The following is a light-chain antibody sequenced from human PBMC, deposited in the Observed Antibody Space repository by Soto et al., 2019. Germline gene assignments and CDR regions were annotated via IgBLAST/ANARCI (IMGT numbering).Light chain of an antibody. CDR1: GSDVGDSSH. CDR2: EVN. CDR3: CLSPGSLTWL. V-gene: IGLV2-11*01. J-gene: IGLJ3*02. Sequence: QSALTQPRSVSGSPGQSVTISCTATGSDVGDSSHVSWYQLHPGKAPKLMIYEVNNRPSGVPDRFSGSKSGSTASLTISGLQAEDEAEYYCCLSPGSLTWLFGGGTKVTDL.